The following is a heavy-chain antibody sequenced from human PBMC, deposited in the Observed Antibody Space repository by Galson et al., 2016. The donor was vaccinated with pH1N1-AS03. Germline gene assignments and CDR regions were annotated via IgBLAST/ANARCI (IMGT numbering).Heavy chain of an antibody. CDR3: ARHARYDSSGYSYWFDL. Sequence: QSGAEVKKPGESLKISCKGSGYTFTNYWIGWVRQMPGKGLEWMGIIYPPDSDARYSPSFQGQVTIPADKSISTAYLQWNSLKASDTAMYYCARHARYDSSGYSYWFDLWGQGTLVIISS. CDR1: GYTFTNYW. V-gene: IGHV5-51*01. D-gene: IGHD3-22*01. J-gene: IGHJ5*02. CDR2: IYPPDSDA.